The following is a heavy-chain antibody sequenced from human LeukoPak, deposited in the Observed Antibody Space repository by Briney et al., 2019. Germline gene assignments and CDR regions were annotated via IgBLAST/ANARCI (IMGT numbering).Heavy chain of an antibody. V-gene: IGHV4-59*08. CDR3: ARFRSDAFDI. CDR2: IYYTGST. J-gene: IGHJ3*02. CDR1: GGSLSSHY. Sequence: PSETLSLTCIVSGGSLSSHYWSRIRQPPGKGLEWIGYIYYTGSTNYNPSLKSRLTISLDTPKNQFSLKLNSVTAADTAVYYCARFRSDAFDIWGQGTVVTVSS.